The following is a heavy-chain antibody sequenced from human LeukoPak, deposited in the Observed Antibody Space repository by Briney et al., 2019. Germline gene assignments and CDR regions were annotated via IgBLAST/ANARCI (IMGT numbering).Heavy chain of an antibody. V-gene: IGHV4-59*01. D-gene: IGHD3-10*01. CDR2: IYSSGST. Sequence: SETLSLTCNVSGGSIRGYYWSWIRQPPGKGLEWIGYIYSSGSTNYNPSLKSRVTMSVDTSKNQFSLKVSSGIAADTAVYYCARVFDSGSQAYFYYMDVWGKGTTVTISS. CDR3: ARVFDSGSQAYFYYMDV. J-gene: IGHJ6*03. CDR1: GGSIRGYY.